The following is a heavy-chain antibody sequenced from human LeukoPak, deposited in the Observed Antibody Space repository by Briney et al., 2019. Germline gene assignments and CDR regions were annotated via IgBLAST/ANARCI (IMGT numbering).Heavy chain of an antibody. CDR1: GYTFTGYY. V-gene: IGHV1-18*04. D-gene: IGHD4-23*01. CDR2: ISAYNGNT. J-gene: IGHJ3*02. CDR3: ARVLTVVTHAFDI. Sequence: ASVKVSCKASGYTFTGYYMHWVRQAPGQGLEWMGWISAYNGNTNYAQKLQGRVTMTTDTSTSTAYMELRSLRSDDTAVYYCARVLTVVTHAFDIWGQGTMVTVSS.